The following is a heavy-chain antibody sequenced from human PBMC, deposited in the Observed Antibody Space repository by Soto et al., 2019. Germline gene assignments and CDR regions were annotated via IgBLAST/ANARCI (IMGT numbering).Heavy chain of an antibody. J-gene: IGHJ5*02. D-gene: IGHD1-26*01. Sequence: SETLSLTCSVSGGSINSDDSFWGWVRQSPGKGLEWIGSLYYGGSTFYNPSLKSRVTISLDTSKNQFSLRLTSVTAADTAIYYCARQLPVGATSWFDPWGQGTLVTVPQ. CDR2: LYYGGST. CDR3: ARQLPVGATSWFDP. CDR1: GGSINSDDSF. V-gene: IGHV4-39*01.